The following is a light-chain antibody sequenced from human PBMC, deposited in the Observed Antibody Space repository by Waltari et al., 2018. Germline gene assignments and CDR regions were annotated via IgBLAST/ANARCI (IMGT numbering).Light chain of an antibody. Sequence: DIQVTQSPPTLSALVGDRATITCRASQSIVVCLAWYQQKPGKAPRLLIYKASYLESGVPSRFSGSGSGTEFTLTISSLQADDFATYYCLQYNSYPWTFGQGTKVEIK. CDR3: LQYNSYPWT. CDR1: QSIVVC. CDR2: KAS. V-gene: IGKV1-5*03. J-gene: IGKJ1*01.